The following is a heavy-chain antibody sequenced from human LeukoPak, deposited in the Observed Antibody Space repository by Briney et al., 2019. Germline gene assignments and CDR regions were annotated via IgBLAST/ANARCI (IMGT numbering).Heavy chain of an antibody. J-gene: IGHJ4*02. Sequence: SETLSLTCTVSGGSISSSSYYWGWIRQPPGKGLEWIGSIYYSGSTYYNPSLKSRVTISVDTSKNQFSLKLSSVTAADTAVYYCARGRAVTIFDYWGQGTLVTVSS. D-gene: IGHD4-11*01. CDR1: GGSISSSSYY. CDR3: ARGRAVTIFDY. V-gene: IGHV4-39*07. CDR2: IYYSGST.